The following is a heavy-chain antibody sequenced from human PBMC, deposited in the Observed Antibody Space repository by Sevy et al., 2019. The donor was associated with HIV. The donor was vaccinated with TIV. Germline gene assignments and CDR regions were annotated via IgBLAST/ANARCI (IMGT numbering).Heavy chain of an antibody. V-gene: IGHV3-48*03. CDR3: NRITLQGEDAFDL. J-gene: IGHJ3*01. CDR1: GFIFSSYE. Sequence: GGSLRLSCAASGFIFSSYEMSWVRQAPGKGLEWISYIGIIGSNVYHADSVKGRFTISRDNAQNSLYLQMNSLRVEDTAVYYCNRITLQGEDAFDLWGQGTMVTVSS. D-gene: IGHD3-10*01. CDR2: IGIIGSNV.